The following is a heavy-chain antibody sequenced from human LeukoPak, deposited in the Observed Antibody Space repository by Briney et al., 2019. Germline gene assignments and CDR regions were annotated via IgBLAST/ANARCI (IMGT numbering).Heavy chain of an antibody. CDR2: TYNDGSS. CDR3: ARVWELSYDH. Sequence: HPGGSLRLSCAASGSTLITDHMSWVLQAPGKGLEWVALTYNDGSSYYADTVRGRFTISRDNSMNTVDLLLKSLRVEDTAVYYCARVWELSYDHWGQGALVTVSS. V-gene: IGHV3-53*01. J-gene: IGHJ4*02. CDR1: GSTLITDH. D-gene: IGHD3-16*02.